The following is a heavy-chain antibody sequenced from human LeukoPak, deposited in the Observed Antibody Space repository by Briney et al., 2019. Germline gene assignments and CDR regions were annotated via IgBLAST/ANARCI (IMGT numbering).Heavy chain of an antibody. D-gene: IGHD1-26*01. J-gene: IGHJ4*02. Sequence: GGSLRLSCAASGFAFSSYAMSCVRQAPGKGLEWVSAMSGGDGSTYYADSVKGRFTISRDNSKKTLYLQMNGLRAEDTAVYYCAKDCPSSGIYYGPFDFCGQRTLVTVSS. CDR1: GFAFSSYA. CDR2: MSGGDGST. CDR3: AKDCPSSGIYYGPFDF. V-gene: IGHV3-23*01.